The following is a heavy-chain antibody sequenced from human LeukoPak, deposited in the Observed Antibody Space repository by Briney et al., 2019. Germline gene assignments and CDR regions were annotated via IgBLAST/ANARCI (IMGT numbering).Heavy chain of an antibody. J-gene: IGHJ3*02. CDR2: INAGNGNT. D-gene: IGHD2-2*01. Sequence: GASVKVSCKASGYTFTSYAMHWVRQAPGQRLEWMGWINAGNGNTKYSQKFQGRVTITRDTSASTAYMELSSLRSEDTAVYYCASPQCSSTSCDALDIWGQGTMVTVSS. V-gene: IGHV1-3*01. CDR3: ASPQCSSTSCDALDI. CDR1: GYTFTSYA.